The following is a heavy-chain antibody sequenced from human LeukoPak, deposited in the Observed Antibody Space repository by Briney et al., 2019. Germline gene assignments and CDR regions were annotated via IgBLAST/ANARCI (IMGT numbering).Heavy chain of an antibody. CDR2: INYSGST. CDR3: AGVVVAAYHREYYFDY. CDR1: GGSVSSTTYY. J-gene: IGHJ4*02. D-gene: IGHD2-15*01. V-gene: IGHV4-39*07. Sequence: SETLSLTCTVSGGSVSSTTYYWSWIRQPPGKGLEWIASINYSGSTYYNPSLKSRVTISVDTSKNQFSLKLSSVTAADTAVYYCAGVVVAAYHREYYFDYWGQGTLVTVSS.